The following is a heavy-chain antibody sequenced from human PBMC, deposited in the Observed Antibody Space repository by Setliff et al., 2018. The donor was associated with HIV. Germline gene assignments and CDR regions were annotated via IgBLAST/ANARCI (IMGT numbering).Heavy chain of an antibody. CDR3: ARELFGGSGFIDY. J-gene: IGHJ4*02. Sequence: SETLSLTCAASGGSISSGGYSWSWIRQPPGKGLEWIGYIYHSGSTYYNPSLKSRVTISLDTSKNQFSLNLTSVTAADTAVYFCARELFGGSGFIDYWGQGTLVTVSS. V-gene: IGHV4-30-2*01. D-gene: IGHD3-16*01. CDR1: GGSISSGGYS. CDR2: IYHSGST.